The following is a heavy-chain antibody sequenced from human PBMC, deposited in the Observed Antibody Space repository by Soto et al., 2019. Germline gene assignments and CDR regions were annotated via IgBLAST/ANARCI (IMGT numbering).Heavy chain of an antibody. D-gene: IGHD3-22*01. CDR3: ARAHYDSSGHEYLPH. CDR2: ISAYNGNT. CDR1: GYTFTSYG. Sequence: QVQLVQSGAEVKKPGASVKVSCKASGYTFTSYGISWVRQAPGQGLEWMGWISAYNGNTNYAQKLQGRVTMTTDTPTSTAYMELRTLRSNDTAVYYCARAHYDSSGHEYLPHCGQGTLVTVSS. J-gene: IGHJ1*01. V-gene: IGHV1-18*01.